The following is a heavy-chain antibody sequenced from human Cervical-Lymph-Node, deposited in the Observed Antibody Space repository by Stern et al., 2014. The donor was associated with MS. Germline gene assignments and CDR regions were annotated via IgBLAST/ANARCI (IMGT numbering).Heavy chain of an antibody. Sequence: VQLVESGAEVKKPGASVKVSCKSSGFTFTSYYMHWVRQAPGQGLEWMGIINPSGDNTNYAQKFQGRVTMTRDTSTSTVYMELSSLTSEDTAVYYCARVPLTSNGGGGPDYWGQGTLVTVSS. J-gene: IGHJ4*02. CDR3: ARVPLTSNGGGGPDY. CDR1: GFTFTSYY. D-gene: IGHD4-23*01. CDR2: INPSGDNT. V-gene: IGHV1-46*03.